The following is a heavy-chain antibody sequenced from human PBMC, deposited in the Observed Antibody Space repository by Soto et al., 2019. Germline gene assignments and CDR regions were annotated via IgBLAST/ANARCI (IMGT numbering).Heavy chain of an antibody. Sequence: GESLKISCAASGFTFSSYAMSWVRQAPGKGLEWVSAISGSGGSTYYADSVKGRFTISRDNSKNTLYLQMNSLRAEDTAVYYCAKDGLPGGSGYYYYYYYGMDVWGQGTTVTVSS. CDR3: AKDGLPGGSGYYYYYYYGMDV. CDR1: GFTFSSYA. J-gene: IGHJ6*02. D-gene: IGHD3-3*01. CDR2: ISGSGGST. V-gene: IGHV3-23*01.